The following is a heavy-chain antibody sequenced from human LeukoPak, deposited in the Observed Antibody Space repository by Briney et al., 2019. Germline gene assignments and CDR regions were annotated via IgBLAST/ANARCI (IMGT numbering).Heavy chain of an antibody. Sequence: SETLSLTCTVSGDSIRSSSYYWGWLRQSPGKGLEWIGYIYYGGRSSYNPSLKSRVTISVDTSKNQFSLRLSSVTAADTAVYYCARGSSGNSFPFDYWGQGTLVTVSS. J-gene: IGHJ4*02. CDR2: IYYGGRS. D-gene: IGHD3-22*01. V-gene: IGHV4-61*05. CDR3: ARGSSGNSFPFDY. CDR1: GDSIRSSSYY.